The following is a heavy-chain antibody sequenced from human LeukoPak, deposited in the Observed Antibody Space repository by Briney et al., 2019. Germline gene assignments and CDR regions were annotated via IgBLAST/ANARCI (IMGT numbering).Heavy chain of an antibody. Sequence: PSETLSLTCTVSGGSISSGGYSWSWIRQPPGKGLDWIGYIYHSGSTYYNPSLKSRVTISVDRSKNQFSLKLSSVTAADTAVYYCARVGYYDSSGYYGAFDIWGQGTMVTVSS. J-gene: IGHJ3*02. CDR3: ARVGYYDSSGYYGAFDI. CDR1: GGSISSGGYS. CDR2: IYHSGST. D-gene: IGHD3-22*01. V-gene: IGHV4-30-2*01.